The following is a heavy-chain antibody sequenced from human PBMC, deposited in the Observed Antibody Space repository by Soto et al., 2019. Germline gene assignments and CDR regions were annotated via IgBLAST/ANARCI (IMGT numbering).Heavy chain of an antibody. J-gene: IGHJ4*02. Sequence: WGSLRLSCAASGFSFGNYAMTWFRQSPLKGLEWVSGLSGSGTMRYYADSVRGRFIISRVNAKNTLFLQMDNLRVEDSAVYYCAKEAEENENVPIPGDNWGQGTPVTVS. CDR3: AKEAEENENVPIPGDN. CDR1: GFSFGNYA. D-gene: IGHD1-1*01. V-gene: IGHV3-23*01. CDR2: LSGSGTMR.